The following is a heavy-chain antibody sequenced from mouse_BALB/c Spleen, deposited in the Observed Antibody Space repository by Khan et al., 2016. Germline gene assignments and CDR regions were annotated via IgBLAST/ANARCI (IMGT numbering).Heavy chain of an antibody. CDR1: GFTFSSYG. CDR3: SRTILLGTGNTYGFAY. D-gene: IGHD2-12*01. Sequence: EVELVESGGDLVKPGGSLKLSCAASGFTFSSYGMSWVRQTPDKRLEWVATISSGGSYTYYPDSVKGRFTISRDNAKNTRYLQMSSLKSEDTAMYYSSRTILLGTGNTYGFAYWGQGTLVTVSA. J-gene: IGHJ3*01. CDR2: ISSGGSYT. V-gene: IGHV5-6*01.